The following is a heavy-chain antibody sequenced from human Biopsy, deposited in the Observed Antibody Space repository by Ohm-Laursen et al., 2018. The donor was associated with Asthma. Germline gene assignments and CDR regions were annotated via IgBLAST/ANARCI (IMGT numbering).Heavy chain of an antibody. Sequence: ATVKISCKASGYTFNSAGITWVRQAPGQGLEWMGWISVYNGNTKVAQNLQDRVTMITDTSTSTAYMELRSLRSDDTAVYFCARAVDYSHYYGIDVWGQGTTVTVS. J-gene: IGHJ6*02. CDR2: ISVYNGNT. V-gene: IGHV1-18*01. D-gene: IGHD3-10*01. CDR1: GYTFNSAG. CDR3: ARAVDYSHYYGIDV.